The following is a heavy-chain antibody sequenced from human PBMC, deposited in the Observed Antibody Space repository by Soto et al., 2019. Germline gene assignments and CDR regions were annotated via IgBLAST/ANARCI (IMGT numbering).Heavy chain of an antibody. D-gene: IGHD1-1*01. CDR1: GFTFDAYW. CDR3: MRDRNWSPH. J-gene: IGHJ4*02. Sequence: EVQMVQSGGALVQPGGSLRLSCVASGFTFDAYWMTWVRQAPGEGLEWVASIQQDGSDKTYVESVEGRFIISRDNTKNALYIHMNSLRGDDAAVYYCMRDRNWSPHWGQGTLVTVSP. V-gene: IGHV3-7*01. CDR2: IQQDGSDK.